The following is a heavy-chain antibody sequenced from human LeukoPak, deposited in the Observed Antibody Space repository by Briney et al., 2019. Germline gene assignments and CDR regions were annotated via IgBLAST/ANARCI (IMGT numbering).Heavy chain of an antibody. Sequence: SETLSLTCAVYGGSFSGYYWSWIRQPPGKGPEWIGEINHSGSTNYNPSLKSRVTISVDTSKNQFSLKLSPVTAADTAVYYCARTRYDFWSGYYNRWFDPWGQGTLVTVSS. D-gene: IGHD3-3*01. CDR2: INHSGST. CDR1: GGSFSGYY. J-gene: IGHJ5*02. CDR3: ARTRYDFWSGYYNRWFDP. V-gene: IGHV4-34*01.